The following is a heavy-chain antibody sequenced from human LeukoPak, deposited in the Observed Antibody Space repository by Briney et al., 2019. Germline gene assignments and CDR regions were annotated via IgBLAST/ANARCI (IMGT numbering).Heavy chain of an antibody. CDR2: IKQDGREK. V-gene: IGHV3-7*01. Sequence: SGGSLTLSCSGSGFTFSSYWMSWDRQAPGQGLEWVANIKQDGREKDYEVSVKGRFTISRDNAKNSLYLQMNSLRAEDTAVYYCAREGVGATILNNWGQGTLVTVSS. D-gene: IGHD1-26*01. CDR3: AREGVGATILNN. CDR1: GFTFSSYW. J-gene: IGHJ4*02.